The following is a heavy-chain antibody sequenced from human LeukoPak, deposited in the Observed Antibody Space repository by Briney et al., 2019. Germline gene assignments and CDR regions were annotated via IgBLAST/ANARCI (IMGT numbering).Heavy chain of an antibody. V-gene: IGHV3-74*01. D-gene: IGHD3-10*01. Sequence: GGSLRLSCAASGFIFSSRWMHWVRRGPGKGLEWVSRIKMDGSSIDYADSVRGRFTVSRDNAKNTLYLEMNSLRVEDTAVYYCARDNSPGWFGPWGQGALVTVS. J-gene: IGHJ5*02. CDR3: ARDNSPGWFGP. CDR1: GFIFSSRW. CDR2: IKMDGSSI.